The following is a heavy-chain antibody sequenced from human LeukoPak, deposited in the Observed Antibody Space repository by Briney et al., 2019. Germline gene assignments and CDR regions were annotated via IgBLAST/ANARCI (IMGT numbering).Heavy chain of an antibody. Sequence: SETLSLTCTVAGGSISSSSYYWGWIRQPPGKGLEWIGSIYYSGSTYYNPSLKSRVTISVDTSKNQFSPKLSSVTAADTAVYYCAHLRFGELLFCFDPRGQGTLVTVSS. CDR1: GGSISSSSYY. D-gene: IGHD3-10*01. J-gene: IGHJ5*02. V-gene: IGHV4-39*01. CDR3: AHLRFGELLFCFDP. CDR2: IYYSGST.